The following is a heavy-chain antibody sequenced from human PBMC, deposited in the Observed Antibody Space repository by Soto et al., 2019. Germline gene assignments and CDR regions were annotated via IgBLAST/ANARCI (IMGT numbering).Heavy chain of an antibody. V-gene: IGHV3-23*01. D-gene: IGHD3-10*01. CDR2: ISGGGGTT. CDR1: GFTFSSYA. CDR3: AKEASFGGSYMDV. Sequence: GESLKISCAASGFTFSSYAMSWVRQAPGKGLEWVSTISGGGGTTYYADSVKGRFTISRDNSKNTLYVQMNSLRAEDTALYYCAKEASFGGSYMDVWGKGTTVTVSS. J-gene: IGHJ6*03.